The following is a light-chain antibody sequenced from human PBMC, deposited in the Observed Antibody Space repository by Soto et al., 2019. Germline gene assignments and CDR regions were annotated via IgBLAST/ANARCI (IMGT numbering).Light chain of an antibody. V-gene: IGLV1-47*01. J-gene: IGLJ3*02. CDR3: AAWDGSLSGWV. Sequence: QSVLTQPHSASGTPGQRVTISCSGSSSNIGSKYVYWYQQLPGTAPKLLIYRNDQRPSGVPDRFSGSKSGTSASLAISGLRSEDEADYYCAAWDGSLSGWVFGGGTQLTVL. CDR1: SSNIGSKY. CDR2: RND.